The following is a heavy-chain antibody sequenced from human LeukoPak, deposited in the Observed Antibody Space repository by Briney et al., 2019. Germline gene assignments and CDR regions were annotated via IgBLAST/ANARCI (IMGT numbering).Heavy chain of an antibody. Sequence: SSETLSLTCTVSGGSISSSSYYWGWVRHPPGKGLEWIGTIYYSGSTYYNPSLKSRVTISVDTSKNQSSLKLSSVTAADTAVYYCARTESYYYYYMDVWGKGTTVTVSS. J-gene: IGHJ6*03. CDR1: GGSISSSSYY. V-gene: IGHV4-39*01. CDR3: ARTESYYYYYMDV. CDR2: IYYSGST.